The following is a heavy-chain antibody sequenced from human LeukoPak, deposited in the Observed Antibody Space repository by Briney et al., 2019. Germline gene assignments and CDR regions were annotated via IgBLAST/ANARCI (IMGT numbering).Heavy chain of an antibody. CDR2: IYYSGST. D-gene: IGHD2-15*01. V-gene: IGHV4-59*01. CDR3: ASTQCSGGSCGFDY. CDR1: GGSISSYY. Sequence: SETLSLTCTVSGGSISSYYWSWIRQPPGKGLEWIGYIYYSGSTNYNPSLKSRVTISVDTSKNQFSLKLSSVTAADTAVYYCASTQCSGGSCGFDYWGQGTLVTVSS. J-gene: IGHJ4*02.